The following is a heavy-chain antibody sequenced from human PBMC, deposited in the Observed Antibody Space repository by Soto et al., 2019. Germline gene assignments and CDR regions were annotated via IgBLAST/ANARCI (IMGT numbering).Heavy chain of an antibody. CDR2: FIPGFGTA. Sequence: ASVKVSCKASGGTFSSHAISWVRQAPGQGLEWMGGFIPGFGTANYAQNFQGRVTITADESTSSAYMELSSLRSEDTAVYYCARTRSGTWWYFYGMDVWGQGTTVTVSS. CDR1: GGTFSSHA. D-gene: IGHD3-10*01. V-gene: IGHV1-69*13. J-gene: IGHJ6*02. CDR3: ARTRSGTWWYFYGMDV.